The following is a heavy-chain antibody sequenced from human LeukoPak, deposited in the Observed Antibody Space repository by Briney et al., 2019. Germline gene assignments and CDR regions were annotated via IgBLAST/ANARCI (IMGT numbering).Heavy chain of an antibody. CDR2: IYSGGST. D-gene: IGHD1-26*01. Sequence: GGSLRLSCAASGFTVSSNYMSWVRQAPGKGLEWVSVIYSGGSTYYAGSVKGRFTISRDNSKNTLYLQMNSLRAEDTAVYYCARDNYDSWEYWGQGTLVTVSS. V-gene: IGHV3-66*02. CDR1: GFTVSSNY. CDR3: ARDNYDSWEY. J-gene: IGHJ4*02.